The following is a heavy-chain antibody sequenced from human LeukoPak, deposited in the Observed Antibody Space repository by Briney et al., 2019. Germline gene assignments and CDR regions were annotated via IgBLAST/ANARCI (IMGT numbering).Heavy chain of an antibody. CDR1: GGSISSYY. Sequence: SETLSLTCTVSGGSISSYYWSWIRQPPGKGLEWIGYIYYSGSTNYNPSLKSRVTISVDTSKNQFSLKLSSVTAADTAVYYCARLYWGSIDAFDIWGQGTMVTVSS. D-gene: IGHD2-8*02. CDR3: ARLYWGSIDAFDI. V-gene: IGHV4-59*01. CDR2: IYYSGST. J-gene: IGHJ3*02.